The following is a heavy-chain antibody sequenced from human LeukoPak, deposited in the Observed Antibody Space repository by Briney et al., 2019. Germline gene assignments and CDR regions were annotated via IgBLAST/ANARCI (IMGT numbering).Heavy chain of an antibody. CDR1: GYSISSGYY. D-gene: IGHD3-22*01. CDR2: IYHSGST. V-gene: IGHV4-38-2*02. Sequence: SETLSLTCTVSGYSISSGYYWGWIRQPPGKGLEWIGSIYHSGSTYYNPSLKSRVTISVDTSKNQFSLKLSSVTAADTAVYYCARAGIDSSGYRIWGQGTMVTVSS. CDR3: ARAGIDSSGYRI. J-gene: IGHJ3*02.